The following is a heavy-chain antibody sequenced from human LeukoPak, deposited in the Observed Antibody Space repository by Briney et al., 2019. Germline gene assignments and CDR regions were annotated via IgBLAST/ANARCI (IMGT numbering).Heavy chain of an antibody. CDR3: ARDSSGYLLDY. V-gene: IGHV3-48*01. J-gene: IGHJ4*02. Sequence: GGSLRLSCAASGFTFSSYSMNWVRQAPGKGLEWVSYISSSSSTIYYADSVKGRFTISRDNAKNSLYLQMNSLRAEDTAVYYCARDSSGYLLDYWGQGTLVTVSS. D-gene: IGHD3-22*01. CDR1: GFTFSSYS. CDR2: ISSSSSTI.